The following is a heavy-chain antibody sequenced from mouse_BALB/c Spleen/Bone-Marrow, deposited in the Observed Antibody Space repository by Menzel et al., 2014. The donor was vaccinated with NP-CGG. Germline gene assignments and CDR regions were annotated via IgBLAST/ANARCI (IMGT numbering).Heavy chain of an antibody. Sequence: EVQGVESGGGLVKPGGSLQLSCAASGFTFSYYATSWVRQSPEKSLEWVAEISSGGSYTYYPDTVTGRFTISRDNAKNTLYLEMSSLRSEDTAMYYCARKGAMITHYYAMDYWGQGTSVTVSS. CDR2: ISSGGSYT. CDR1: GFTFSYYA. CDR3: ARKGAMITHYYAMDY. V-gene: IGHV5-9-4*01. D-gene: IGHD2-4*01. J-gene: IGHJ4*01.